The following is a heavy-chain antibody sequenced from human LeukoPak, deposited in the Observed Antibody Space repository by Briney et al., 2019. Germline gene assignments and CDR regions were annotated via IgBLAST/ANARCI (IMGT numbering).Heavy chain of an antibody. D-gene: IGHD2-2*01. CDR3: ARGLYCSSTSCYSYWFDP. CDR2: ISAYNGNT. CDR1: GYTFTSYG. J-gene: IGHJ5*02. Sequence: ASVKASCKASGYTFTSYGISWVRQAPGQGLEWMGWISAYNGNTNYAQKLQGRVTMTTDASTSTAYMELRSLRSDDTAVYYCARGLYCSSTSCYSYWFDPWGQGTLVTVSS. V-gene: IGHV1-18*01.